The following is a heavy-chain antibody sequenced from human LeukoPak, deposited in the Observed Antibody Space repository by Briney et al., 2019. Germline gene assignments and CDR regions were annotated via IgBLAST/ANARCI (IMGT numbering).Heavy chain of an antibody. J-gene: IGHJ5*02. CDR2: INSGGTFT. V-gene: IGHV3-74*01. CDR1: GITLSSYW. CDR3: ARSGSGYSYGDP. Sequence: GGSLRLSCAASGITLSSYWMHWVRQAPGKGLVWVSRINSGGTFTNYADSVKGRFTISRDNAKTTLYLQMNSLRAEDTAVYYCARSGSGYSYGDPWGQGTLVTVSS. D-gene: IGHD5-18*01.